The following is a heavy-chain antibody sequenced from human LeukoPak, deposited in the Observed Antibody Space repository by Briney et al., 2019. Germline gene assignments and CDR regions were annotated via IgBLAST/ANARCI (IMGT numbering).Heavy chain of an antibody. CDR2: IRYDGSNK. CDR1: GFTFSSYG. CDR3: AKSGVDTMVTDY. V-gene: IGHV3-30*02. D-gene: IGHD3-10*01. J-gene: IGHJ4*02. Sequence: GGSLRLSCAASGFTFSSYGMHWVRQAPGKGLEWVAFIRYDGSNKYYADSVKGRFTISRDNSKTMLYLQMNSLRAEDTAVYYCAKSGVDTMVTDYWGQGTLVTVSS.